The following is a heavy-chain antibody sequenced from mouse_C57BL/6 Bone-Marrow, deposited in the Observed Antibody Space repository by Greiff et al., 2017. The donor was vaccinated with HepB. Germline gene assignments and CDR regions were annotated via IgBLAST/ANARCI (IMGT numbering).Heavy chain of an antibody. Sequence: DVKLVESGGGLVKPGGSLKLSCAASGFTFSSYAMSWVRQTPEKRLEWVATISDGGSYTYYPDNVKGRFTISRDNAKNNLYLQMSHLKSEDTAMYYCARDRGRGCAYWGQGTLVTVSA. CDR2: ISDGGSYT. J-gene: IGHJ3*01. V-gene: IGHV5-4*01. CDR1: GFTFSSYA. D-gene: IGHD3-3*01. CDR3: ARDRGRGCAY.